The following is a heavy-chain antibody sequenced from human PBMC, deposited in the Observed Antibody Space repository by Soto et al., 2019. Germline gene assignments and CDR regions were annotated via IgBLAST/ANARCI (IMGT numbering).Heavy chain of an antibody. Sequence: EVQLVESGGGLVQPGGSLRLSCAASGFTFSSYEMNWVRQAPGKGLEWVSYISSSGSTIYYADSVKGRFTISRDNAKNSLYLQMNSLRAEDTAVYYCARAPGYYYGMDVWGQGTTVTVSS. J-gene: IGHJ6*02. V-gene: IGHV3-48*03. CDR1: GFTFSSYE. CDR2: ISSSGSTI. CDR3: ARAPGYYYGMDV.